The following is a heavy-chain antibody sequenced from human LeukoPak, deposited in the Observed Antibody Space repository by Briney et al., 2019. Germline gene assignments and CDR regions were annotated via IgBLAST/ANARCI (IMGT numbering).Heavy chain of an antibody. CDR2: ISAYNGNT. D-gene: IGHD5-18*01. J-gene: IGHJ4*02. CDR3: ARRYSYGPAFDY. CDR1: GYTFTSYG. V-gene: IGHV1-18*01. Sequence: ASVKVSCKASGYTFTSYGISWVRQAPGQGLEWMGWISAYNGNTNYAQKLQGRVTMTTDTSTSTACMELRSLRSDDTAVYYCARRYSYGPAFDYWGQGTLVTVSS.